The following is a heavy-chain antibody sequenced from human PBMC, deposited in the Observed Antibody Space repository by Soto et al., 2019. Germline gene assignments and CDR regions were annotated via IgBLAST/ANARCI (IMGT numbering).Heavy chain of an antibody. CDR3: ARGVTIFGVATAKWFDP. D-gene: IGHD3-3*01. CDR2: ISAYNGNT. V-gene: IGHV1-18*01. Sequence: ASVKVSCKASGYTFTSYGISWVRQAPGQGLEWMGWISAYNGNTNYAQKLQGRVTMTRDTSTSTAYMELSSLRSEDTAVYYCARGVTIFGVATAKWFDPWGQGTLVTVSS. CDR1: GYTFTSYG. J-gene: IGHJ5*02.